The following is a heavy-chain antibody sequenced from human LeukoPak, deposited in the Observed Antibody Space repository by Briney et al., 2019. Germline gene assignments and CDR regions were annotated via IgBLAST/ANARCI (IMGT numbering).Heavy chain of an antibody. Sequence: XXSCKASGGTFSSYAVSWVRQAPGQGLEWMGRIIPIFGTANYAQKFQGRVTITTDESTSTAYMELSSLRSEDTAVYYCARGLRDGDYENWFDPWGQGTLVTVSS. CDR3: ARGLRDGDYENWFDP. CDR2: IIPIFGTA. CDR1: GGTFSSYA. J-gene: IGHJ5*02. V-gene: IGHV1-69*05. D-gene: IGHD4-17*01.